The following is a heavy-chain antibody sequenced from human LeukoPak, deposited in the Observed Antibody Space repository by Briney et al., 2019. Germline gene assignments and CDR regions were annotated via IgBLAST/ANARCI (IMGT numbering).Heavy chain of an antibody. CDR2: ISGSGSST. J-gene: IGHJ6*03. V-gene: IGHV3-23*01. CDR1: GFTFSSYA. CDR3: ATVGYYYYMDV. Sequence: GGSLRLSCAASGFTFSSYAMSWVSQAPVKGLEWVATISGSGSSTYYADSVKGRFTISRDNSKNTLYLQMNSLRAEDTALYYCATVGYYYYMDVWGKGTTVTVSS.